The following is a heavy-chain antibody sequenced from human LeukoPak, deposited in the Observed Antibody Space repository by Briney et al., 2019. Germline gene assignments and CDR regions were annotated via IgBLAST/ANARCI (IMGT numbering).Heavy chain of an antibody. CDR3: ASGGDLAAAGYNWFDP. J-gene: IGHJ5*02. D-gene: IGHD6-13*01. CDR2: ISAYNGNT. Sequence: ASVKVSCKASGYTFTSYGISWVRQAPGQGLEWMGWISAYNGNTNYAQKLQGRVTMTTDTSTSTAYMELRSLRSDDTAVYYCASGGDLAAAGYNWFDPWGQGTLVTVSS. CDR1: GYTFTSYG. V-gene: IGHV1-18*01.